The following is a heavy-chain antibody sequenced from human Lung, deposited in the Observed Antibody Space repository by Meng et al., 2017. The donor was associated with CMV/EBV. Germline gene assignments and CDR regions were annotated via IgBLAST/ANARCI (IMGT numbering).Heavy chain of an antibody. D-gene: IGHD3-10*01. J-gene: IGHJ1*01. Sequence: QGQLRESGPALVKPSETLPLTCAVPGDSITNHNWWAWVRQPPGKGLEWIGEIPHRGSSAYNPSLKSRVSMSIDKSKNQFSLKLTSVTAADTAVYHCLRRSGGSVWGQGTLVTVSS. V-gene: IGHV4-4*02. CDR1: GDSITNHNW. CDR2: IPHRGSS. CDR3: LRRSGGSV.